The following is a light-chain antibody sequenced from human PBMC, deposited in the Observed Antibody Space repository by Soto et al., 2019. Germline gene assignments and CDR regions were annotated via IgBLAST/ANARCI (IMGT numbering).Light chain of an antibody. CDR2: SDN. CDR1: SSNIGSNP. Sequence: QAVVTQPPSASGTPGQRVTISCSGRSSNIGSNPVNWYQHLPGTAPKLLIYSDNQRPSGIPDRFSGSRSGASASLAISGLQSEDEADYYCAAWDDSLNGSVFGTGTKVTVL. V-gene: IGLV1-44*01. CDR3: AAWDDSLNGSV. J-gene: IGLJ1*01.